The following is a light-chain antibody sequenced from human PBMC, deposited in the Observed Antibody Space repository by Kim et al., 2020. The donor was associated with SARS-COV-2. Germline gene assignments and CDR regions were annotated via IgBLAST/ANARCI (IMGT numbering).Light chain of an antibody. CDR1: QSVSSD. Sequence: EIVMTQSPATLSVSPGERVTLSCRASQSVSSDLAWYQQKPGQTPRLLIYGASTRATGIPARFSGSGSGTDFTLTITSLQSEDFAVYYCQQYHHWPPLTFGQGTRLEI. CDR3: QQYHHWPPLT. CDR2: GAS. V-gene: IGKV3-15*01. J-gene: IGKJ5*01.